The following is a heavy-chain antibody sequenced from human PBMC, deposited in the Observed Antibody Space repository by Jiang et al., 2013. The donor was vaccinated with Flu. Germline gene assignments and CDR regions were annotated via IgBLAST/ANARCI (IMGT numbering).Heavy chain of an antibody. D-gene: IGHD1-26*01. CDR1: GYTFTSYA. CDR3: AREIVGGKELAVFDD. CDR2: INTNTGNP. V-gene: IGHV7-4-1*02. J-gene: IGHJ4*02. Sequence: QSGSELKKPGASVKVSCKASGYTFTSYAMSWVRQAPGQGLEWMGWINTNTGNPTYAQGFTGRFAFSMDTSVSTAYLQISSLKAEDTAVFYCAREIVGGKELAVFDDWGQGTLVTVSS.